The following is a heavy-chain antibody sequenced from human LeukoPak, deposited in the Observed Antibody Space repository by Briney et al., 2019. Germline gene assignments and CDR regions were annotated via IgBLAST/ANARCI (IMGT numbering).Heavy chain of an antibody. CDR1: GGSISSSSYY. D-gene: IGHD3-10*01. V-gene: IGHV4-39*01. CDR3: ARVRVLLWFGEFDY. J-gene: IGHJ4*02. CDR2: IYYSGST. Sequence: SETLSLTCTVSGGSISSSSYYWAWIPQPPGKGLEWIGSIYYSGSTHYNPSLKSRVTMSVDTSKNQFSLKLSSVTAADTAVYYCARVRVLLWFGEFDYWGQGTLVTVSS.